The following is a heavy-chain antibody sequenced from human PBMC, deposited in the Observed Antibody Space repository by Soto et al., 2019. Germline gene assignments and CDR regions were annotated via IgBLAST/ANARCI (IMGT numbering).Heavy chain of an antibody. CDR3: ARGPKVDPPIPSYY. Sequence: ASVKVSCKASGYTFTRSGISWVRQAPGQGLEWVGWISGYNGNTNYAQKLQDRVIMTTDTSTRTAYMELMSLRSDDTAVYYCARGPKVDPPIPSYYWGQGTLVPVAS. D-gene: IGHD2-21*01. CDR1: GYTFTRSG. V-gene: IGHV1-18*01. CDR2: ISGYNGNT. J-gene: IGHJ4*02.